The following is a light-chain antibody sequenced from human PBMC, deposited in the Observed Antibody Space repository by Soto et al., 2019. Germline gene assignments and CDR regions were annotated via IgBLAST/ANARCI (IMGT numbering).Light chain of an antibody. J-gene: IGKJ1*01. CDR2: DAS. CDR3: QQRSNWPPT. CDR1: QSVSSY. Sequence: EIVLTQSPATLSLSPGERATLSCRASQSVSSYLAWYQQKPGQAPRLLIYDASNTATGIPARFSGSGSGTDFTLTTGSLWPEDFAVYYCQQRSNWPPTFGQGTKVDIK. V-gene: IGKV3-11*01.